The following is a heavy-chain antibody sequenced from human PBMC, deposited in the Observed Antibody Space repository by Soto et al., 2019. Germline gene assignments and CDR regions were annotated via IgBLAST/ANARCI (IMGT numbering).Heavy chain of an antibody. J-gene: IGHJ6*02. Sequence: ASVKVSCKASGYSFTTHGISWVRRAPGHGLEWMGWISAYNGDTHYVQRFQGRLTMTTDTSTSTAYMELRSLTSDDTAVYYCARDPPFSGILRGTPLMDVWGQGTTVTVSS. CDR2: ISAYNGDT. CDR1: GYSFTTHG. V-gene: IGHV1-18*04. D-gene: IGHD4-17*01. CDR3: ARDPPFSGILRGTPLMDV.